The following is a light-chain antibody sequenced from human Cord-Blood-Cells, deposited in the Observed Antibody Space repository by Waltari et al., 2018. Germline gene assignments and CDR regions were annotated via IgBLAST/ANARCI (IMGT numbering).Light chain of an antibody. J-gene: IGKJ2*01. CDR3: MQALQTPRT. CDR2: LGS. Sequence: DIVMTQSPLSLPVTTGERASISCRSSQSRLHSNGYNYLDLYLQKPGQAPQLLIYLGSNRASGVPDRFSGSGSGTDFTLKISRVEAEDVGVYYCMQALQTPRTFGQGTKLEIK. V-gene: IGKV2-28*01. CDR1: QSRLHSNGYNY.